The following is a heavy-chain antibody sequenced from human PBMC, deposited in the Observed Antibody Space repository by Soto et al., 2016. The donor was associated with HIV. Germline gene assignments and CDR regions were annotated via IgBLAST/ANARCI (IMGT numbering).Heavy chain of an antibody. Sequence: QLLMQESGPGLVKPSETLSLTRTISGGSISSNIFYWAWIRQSPGKGLEWIGSIYYTGVTYSSPSLKSRVTISVDTSKNQFSLRLKSVTATDTALYYCARGPWGGSGPRTFDVWGQGDNGHRSLQ. D-gene: IGHD3-10*01. CDR3: ARGPWGGSGPRTFDV. V-gene: IGHV4-39*01. CDR2: IYYTGVT. J-gene: IGHJ3*01. CDR1: GGSISSNIFY.